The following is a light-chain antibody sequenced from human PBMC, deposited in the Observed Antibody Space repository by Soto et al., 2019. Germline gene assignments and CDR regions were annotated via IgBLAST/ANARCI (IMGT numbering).Light chain of an antibody. J-gene: IGKJ1*01. CDR3: QQGWT. CDR1: QSMGRS. Sequence: DIHITHSPSTLSSSVLYIFTFTCRASQSMGRSLAWYHHQPGKPPKLLIYQASSLEGGVPSRFRGSGSEREFTLTISSLQPDDFATYSCQQGWTFGQGTKVDIK. V-gene: IGKV1-5*03. CDR2: QAS.